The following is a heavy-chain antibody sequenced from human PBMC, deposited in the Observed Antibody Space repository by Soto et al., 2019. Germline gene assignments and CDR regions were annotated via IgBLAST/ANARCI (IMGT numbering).Heavy chain of an antibody. CDR3: AKGQGWSYYYDS. CDR1: GFTFSSYA. Sequence: EVQLLESGGGLVQPGGSLRLSCAASGFTFSSYAMSWVRLAPGKGLEWFSSIGGSGGTYYADSVKGRFTISRDNSKNMLYLHLHSLRAEDTAMYYCAKGQGWSYYYDSWGQGTLVTGSS. D-gene: IGHD2-15*01. CDR2: IGGSGGT. J-gene: IGHJ4*02. V-gene: IGHV3-23*01.